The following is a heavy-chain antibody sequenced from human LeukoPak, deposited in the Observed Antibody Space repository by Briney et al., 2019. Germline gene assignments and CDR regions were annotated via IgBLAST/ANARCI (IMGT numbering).Heavy chain of an antibody. CDR3: AGGDYDFWSGYYTVGYFDY. V-gene: IGHV3-23*01. CDR2: ISGSGGST. CDR1: GFTFSNYA. D-gene: IGHD3-3*01. J-gene: IGHJ4*02. Sequence: PGGSLRLSCVASGFTFSNYAMSWVRQAPGKGLEWVSAISGSGGSTYYADSVKGRFTISRDNSKNTLYLQMNSLRAEDTAVYYCAGGDYDFWSGYYTVGYFDYWGQGNLVTVSS.